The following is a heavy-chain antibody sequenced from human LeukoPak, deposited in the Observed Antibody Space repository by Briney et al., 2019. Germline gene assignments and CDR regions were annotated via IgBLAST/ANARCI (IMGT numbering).Heavy chain of an antibody. V-gene: IGHV3-30-3*01. J-gene: IGHJ4*02. Sequence: GGSLRLSCAASGFTFSSYAMHWVRQAPGKGLEWVAVVSYDGSNKYYADSVKGRFTISRDNSKNTLYLQMNSLRAEDTAVYYCASIAVAGEFDCWGQGTLVTVSS. CDR2: VSYDGSNK. CDR1: GFTFSSYA. CDR3: ASIAVAGEFDC. D-gene: IGHD6-19*01.